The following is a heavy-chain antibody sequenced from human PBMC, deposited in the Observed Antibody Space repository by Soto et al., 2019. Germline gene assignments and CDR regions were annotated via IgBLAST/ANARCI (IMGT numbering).Heavy chain of an antibody. J-gene: IGHJ6*02. CDR1: GGSISSGGYY. CDR3: ARDLWGYCGTDCYPLDV. D-gene: IGHD2-21*02. CDR2: IYYIGSI. Sequence: SETLSLTCTVSGGSISSGGYYWSWIRQHPGKGLEWIGYIYYIGSIYYNPSLKSRVTISVDTSKNQFSLKLSSVTAADTAVYYCARDLWGYCGTDCYPLDVWGQGTTVTVSS. V-gene: IGHV4-31*03.